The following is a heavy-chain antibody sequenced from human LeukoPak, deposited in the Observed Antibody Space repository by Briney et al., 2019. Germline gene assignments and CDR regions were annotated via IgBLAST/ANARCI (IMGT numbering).Heavy chain of an antibody. D-gene: IGHD3-22*01. CDR2: IRYDGSNK. V-gene: IGHV3-30*02. CDR1: GFTFISYS. J-gene: IGHJ1*01. CDR3: ARTRGPLLPEH. Sequence: GGSLRLSCAASGFTFISYSMNWVRQAPGKGLEWVAFIRYDGSNKYYADSVKGRFTISRDNAKNSLYLQINSLRAEDTAVYYCARTRGPLLPEHWGQGTLVTVSS.